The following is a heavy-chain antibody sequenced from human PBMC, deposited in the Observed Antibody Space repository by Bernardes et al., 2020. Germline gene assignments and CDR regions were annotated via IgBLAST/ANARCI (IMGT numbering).Heavy chain of an antibody. D-gene: IGHD2-2*02. Sequence: GGSLRLSCSASGFIFSTYYIHWVRQAPGKGLEYVSSISSNGAGRYYADSVKGRFSISRDNSKNTLYLQMSSLRPDDMGVYYCVKQYCGGTNCYTGAFDMWGHGTVVTVSS. J-gene: IGHJ3*02. CDR1: GFIFSTYY. CDR2: ISSNGAGR. V-gene: IGHV3-64D*06. CDR3: VKQYCGGTNCYTGAFDM.